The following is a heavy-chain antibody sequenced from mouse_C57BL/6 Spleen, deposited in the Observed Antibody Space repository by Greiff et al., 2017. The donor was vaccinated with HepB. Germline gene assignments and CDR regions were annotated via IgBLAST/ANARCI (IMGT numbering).Heavy chain of an antibody. CDR2: IDPSDSET. V-gene: IGHV1-52*01. Sequence: VQLQQSGAELVRPGSSVKLSCKASGYTFTSYWTHWVKQRPIQGLEWIGNIDPSDSETHYNQKFKDKATLTVDTSSSTAYMQLSSLTSEDSAVYYCARLWLGYFDVWGTGTTVTVSS. D-gene: IGHD2-2*01. CDR3: ARLWLGYFDV. CDR1: GYTFTSYW. J-gene: IGHJ1*03.